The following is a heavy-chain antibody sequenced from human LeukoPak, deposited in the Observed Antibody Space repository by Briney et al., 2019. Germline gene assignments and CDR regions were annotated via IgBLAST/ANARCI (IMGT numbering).Heavy chain of an antibody. CDR2: IWYDGSNK. J-gene: IGHJ4*02. D-gene: IGHD6-13*01. V-gene: IGHV3-33*01. CDR1: GFTFSSYG. Sequence: GGSLRLSCAASGFTFSSYGMHWVRQAPGKGLEWVAIIWYDGSNKYYADSVKGRFTISRDNSKNTLYLQMNSLRADDTAVYYCTRSLAAADGGDYWGQGTLVTVSS. CDR3: TRSLAAADGGDY.